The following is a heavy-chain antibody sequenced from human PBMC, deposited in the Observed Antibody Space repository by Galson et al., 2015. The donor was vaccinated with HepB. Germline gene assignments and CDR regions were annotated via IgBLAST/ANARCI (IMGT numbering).Heavy chain of an antibody. Sequence: SVKVSCKVSGYEFNKYGLSWLRQAPGQGLEWMGRIIPIVDIANYPQKFQDRVTITADKSTSTAYMELSSLRSDDTAVYYCARYSPSRCPSTTCYLHSFDMWGQGTMVTVSS. CDR2: IIPIVDIA. V-gene: IGHV1-69*04. J-gene: IGHJ3*02. CDR3: ARYSPSRCPSTTCYLHSFDM. CDR1: GYEFNKYG. D-gene: IGHD2-2*01.